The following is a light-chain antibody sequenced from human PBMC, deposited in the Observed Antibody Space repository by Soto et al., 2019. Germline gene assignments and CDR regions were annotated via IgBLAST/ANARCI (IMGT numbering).Light chain of an antibody. CDR2: DDN. CDR3: QVWDSDSDHVV. Sequence: SYELTQTPSVSVAPGQTARITCGGDNIGRKSVHWYQQKPGQAPVLVVYDDNDRPSGIPERFSGSDSGSTATLTISRVEAGDEADYYCQVWDSDSDHVVFGGGTKLTVL. J-gene: IGLJ3*02. V-gene: IGLV3-21*02. CDR1: NIGRKS.